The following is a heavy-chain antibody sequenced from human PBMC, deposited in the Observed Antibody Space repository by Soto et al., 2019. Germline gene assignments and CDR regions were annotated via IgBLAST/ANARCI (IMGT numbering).Heavy chain of an antibody. V-gene: IGHV4-34*01. D-gene: IGHD1-1*01. Sequence: SETLSLTCAVYGGSFSGYYWSWIRQPPGKGLEWIGEINHSGSTNYNPSLKSRVTISVDTSKKQFSLRLRSVTAADTAVYYCVRDGTKTLRDWFDPWGQGISVTVSS. CDR2: INHSGST. CDR3: VRDGTKTLRDWFDP. J-gene: IGHJ5*02. CDR1: GGSFSGYY.